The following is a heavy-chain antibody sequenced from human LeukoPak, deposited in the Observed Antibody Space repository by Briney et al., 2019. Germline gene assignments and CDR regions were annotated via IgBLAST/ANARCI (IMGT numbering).Heavy chain of an antibody. CDR3: ARGRRRGWFDP. J-gene: IGHJ5*02. CDR1: GGSFSGYY. Sequence: LETLSLTCAVYGGSFSGYYWSWIRQPPGKGLEWIGEINHSGSTNYNPSLKSRVTISVDTSKNQFSLKLSSVTDADTAVYYCARGRRRGWFDPWGEGTLVTVSS. CDR2: INHSGST. V-gene: IGHV4-34*01.